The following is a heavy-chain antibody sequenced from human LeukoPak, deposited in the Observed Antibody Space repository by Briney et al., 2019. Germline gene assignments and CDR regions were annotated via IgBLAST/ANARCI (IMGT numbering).Heavy chain of an antibody. V-gene: IGHV3-7*01. CDR2: IKQDGSEK. CDR3: ARQRYSIIENDGLDM. D-gene: IGHD6-13*01. Sequence: GGSLRLSCAASGFTFSSYWMSWVRQAPGKGLEWVANIKQDGSEKYYVDSVKGRFTISRDNAKNSLYLQMNSLRAEDTALYYCARQRYSIIENDGLDMWGQGTVVIVSS. J-gene: IGHJ3*02. CDR1: GFTFSSYW.